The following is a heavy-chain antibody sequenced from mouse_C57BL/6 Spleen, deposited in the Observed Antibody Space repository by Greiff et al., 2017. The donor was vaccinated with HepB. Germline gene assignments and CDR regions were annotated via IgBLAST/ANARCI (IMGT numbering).Heavy chain of an antibody. CDR1: GYTFTSYW. Sequence: QVQLKQPGAELVRPGSSVKLSCKASGYTFTSYWMHWVKQRPIQGLEWIGNIDPSDSETHYNQKFKDKATLTVDKSSSTAYMQLSSLTSEDSAVYYCARSGYYGSSYPFAYWGQGTLVTVSA. V-gene: IGHV1-52*01. J-gene: IGHJ3*01. CDR2: IDPSDSET. D-gene: IGHD1-1*01. CDR3: ARSGYYGSSYPFAY.